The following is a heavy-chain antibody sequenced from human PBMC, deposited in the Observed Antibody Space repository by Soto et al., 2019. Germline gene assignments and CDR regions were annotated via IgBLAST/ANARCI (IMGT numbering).Heavy chain of an antibody. J-gene: IGHJ5*02. D-gene: IGHD3-22*01. CDR2: ISPSGSSI. V-gene: IGHV3-11*01. Sequence: QVQLVESGGGLVKPGGSLRLSCAASGFIFSDYYMSWVRQAPGKGLEWVSYISPSGSSIYYADSVKGRFTISRDNAENSLFLQMNSLRAEDTAIYYCAGRYNSDSSGLDPWGQGTLVSVSS. CDR1: GFIFSDYY. CDR3: AGRYNSDSSGLDP.